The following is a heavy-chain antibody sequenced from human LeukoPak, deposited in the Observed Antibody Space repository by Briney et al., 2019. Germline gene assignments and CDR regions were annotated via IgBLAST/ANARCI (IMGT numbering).Heavy chain of an antibody. V-gene: IGHV4-61*01. CDR3: ARARYVNSFYAFDI. Sequence: SETLSLTCTVSGGSVSSGSYYWSWIRQPPGKGLEWIGYIYYSGSTNYNPSLKSRVTISVDTSKNQFSLKLSSVTAADTAVYYCARARYVNSFYAFDIWGQGTLVTVSS. CDR2: IYYSGST. D-gene: IGHD3-9*01. CDR1: GGSVSSGSYY. J-gene: IGHJ3*02.